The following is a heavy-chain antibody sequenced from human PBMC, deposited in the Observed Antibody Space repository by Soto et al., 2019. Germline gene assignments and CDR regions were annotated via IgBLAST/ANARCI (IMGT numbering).Heavy chain of an antibody. CDR1: GGSISSSSYY. CDR2: IYYSGST. D-gene: IGHD5-18*01. V-gene: IGHV4-39*01. CDR3: ARHLMQWIQLWSPYGMDV. Sequence: PSETLSLTCTVSGGSISSSSYYWGWIRQPPGKGLEWIGSIYYSGSTYYNPSLKSRVTISVDTSKNQFSLKLSSVTAADTAVYYCARHLMQWIQLWSPYGMDVWGQGTTVTVPS. J-gene: IGHJ6*02.